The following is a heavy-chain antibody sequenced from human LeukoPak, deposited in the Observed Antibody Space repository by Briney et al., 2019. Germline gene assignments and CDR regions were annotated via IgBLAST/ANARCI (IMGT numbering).Heavy chain of an antibody. CDR2: IHYSGST. V-gene: IGHV4-59*08. CDR1: GGSISSYY. D-gene: IGHD3-22*01. Sequence: SETLSFTCTGSGGSISSYYWSWIRQPPGKGLKWIGYIHYSGSTNYNPSLKSRVTISVDTSKNQFSLKVSSVTAADTAVYYCARHSSTYYRFDYWGQGTLVSVSS. CDR3: ARHSSTYYRFDY. J-gene: IGHJ4*02.